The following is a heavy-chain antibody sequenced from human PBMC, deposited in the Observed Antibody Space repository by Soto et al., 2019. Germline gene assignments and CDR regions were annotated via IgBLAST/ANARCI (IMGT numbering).Heavy chain of an antibody. J-gene: IGHJ4*02. V-gene: IGHV3-23*01. CDR2: ISGSGGST. Sequence: VGSLRLSCAASGFTFSSYAMSWVRQAPGKGLEWVSAISGSGGSTYYADSVKGRFTISRDNSKNTMYLQMNNLSAEDTAVYHCARDQVKGTMTILWGQGTLVTVSS. CDR1: GFTFSSYA. D-gene: IGHD4-17*01. CDR3: ARDQVKGTMTIL.